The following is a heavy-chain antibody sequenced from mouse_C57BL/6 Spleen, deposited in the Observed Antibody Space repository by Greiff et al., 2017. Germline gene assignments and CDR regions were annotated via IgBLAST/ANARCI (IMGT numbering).Heavy chain of an antibody. CDR2: IDPSDSYT. D-gene: IGHD1-1*01. V-gene: IGHV1-69*01. CDR3: ARGYYGSSYGYYAMDY. Sequence: QVQLQQPGAELVMPGASVKLSCKASGYTFTSYWMHWVKQRPGQGLEWIGEIDPSDSYTNYNQKFKGKSTLTVDKSSSTAYMQLSSLTSEDSAVYYCARGYYGSSYGYYAMDYWGQGTSGTVSS. J-gene: IGHJ4*01. CDR1: GYTFTSYW.